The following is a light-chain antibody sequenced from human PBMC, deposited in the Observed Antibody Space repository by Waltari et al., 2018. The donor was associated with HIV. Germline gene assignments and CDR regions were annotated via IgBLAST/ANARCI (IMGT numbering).Light chain of an antibody. CDR2: SNN. V-gene: IGLV1-47*02. CDR3: AAWDDSLL. J-gene: IGLJ2*01. Sequence: QSVLTQPPSASGTPGQRVTISCSGSSSNIGSKYVYWYQQLPGTAPIPLIYSNNQRPSGVPDLFSGSKSGTSASLVISGVRSEDEADYYCAAWDDSLLFGGGTKLTVL. CDR1: SSNIGSKY.